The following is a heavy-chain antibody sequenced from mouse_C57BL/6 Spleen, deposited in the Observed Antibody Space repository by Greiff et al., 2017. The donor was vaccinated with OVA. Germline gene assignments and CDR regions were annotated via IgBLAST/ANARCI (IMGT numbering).Heavy chain of an antibody. CDR1: GYTFTSYW. J-gene: IGHJ1*03. D-gene: IGHD1-1*01. CDR2: IYPGNSDT. CDR3: TRGHYGSSLGYFDV. V-gene: IGHV1-5*01. Sequence: DVKLQESGTVLARPGASVKMSCKTSGYTFTSYWMHWVKQRPGQGLEWIGAIYPGNSDTSYNQKFKGKAKLTAVTSASTAYMELSSLTNEDSAVYYCTRGHYGSSLGYFDVWGTGTTVTVSS.